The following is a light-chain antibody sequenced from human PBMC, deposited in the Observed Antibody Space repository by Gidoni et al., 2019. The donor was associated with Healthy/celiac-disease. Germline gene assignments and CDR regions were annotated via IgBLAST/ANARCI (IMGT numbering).Light chain of an antibody. V-gene: IGKV1-5*03. CDR3: QQYNSYSPWT. CDR1: QSISSW. Sequence: DIQMTQSPSTLPASVGERVTITCRASQSISSWLAWYQQKQGKAPKLLIYKASSLESGVPSRFSGSGSGTEFPLTISSLQPDDFATYYCQQYNSYSPWTFGQGTKVEIK. J-gene: IGKJ1*01. CDR2: KAS.